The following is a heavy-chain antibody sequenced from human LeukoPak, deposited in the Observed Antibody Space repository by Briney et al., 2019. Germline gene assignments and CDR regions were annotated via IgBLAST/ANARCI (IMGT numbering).Heavy chain of an antibody. CDR2: IYYSGST. Sequence: PETLSLTCTVSGGSISSYYWSWIRQPPGKGLEWIGYIYYSGSTNYNPSLKSRVTISVDTSKNQFSLKLSSVTAADTAVYYCARAPRGLGYFDYWGQGTLVTVSS. J-gene: IGHJ4*02. CDR1: GGSISSYY. D-gene: IGHD7-27*01. V-gene: IGHV4-59*01. CDR3: ARAPRGLGYFDY.